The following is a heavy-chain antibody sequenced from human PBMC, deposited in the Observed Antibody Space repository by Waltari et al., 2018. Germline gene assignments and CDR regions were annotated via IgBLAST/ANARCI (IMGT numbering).Heavy chain of an antibody. J-gene: IGHJ4*02. CDR1: GYRFSSYR. CDR3: ARRSDYYVLDY. Sequence: EVQLVQSGAEVKKPGESLKISCKGSGYRFSSYRIGWVGQMSRKGLEWMGVILPVEVETRYSDSSQVQVTISADKSINTAYRQWSSLKASDTAMYYCARRSDYYVLDYWGQGTLITGSS. V-gene: IGHV5-51*01. CDR2: ILPVEVET. D-gene: IGHD3-10*02.